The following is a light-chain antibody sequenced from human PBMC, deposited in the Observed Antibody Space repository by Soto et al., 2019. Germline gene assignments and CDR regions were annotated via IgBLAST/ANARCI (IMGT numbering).Light chain of an antibody. J-gene: IGKJ4*01. V-gene: IGKV3-20*01. Sequence: ESVLTQSPGTLSLSPGERATLSCRASQSITSDFLAWYQQKPGQAPRLLIYGASRRATGIPGRFSGSGSGTDFTLSISRLEPEDFAVYYCQHYDRYPPTFGGGTKVETK. CDR2: GAS. CDR3: QHYDRYPPT. CDR1: QSITSDF.